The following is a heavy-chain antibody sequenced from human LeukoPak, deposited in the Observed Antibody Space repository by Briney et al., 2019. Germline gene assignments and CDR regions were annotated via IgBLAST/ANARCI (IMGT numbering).Heavy chain of an antibody. V-gene: IGHV3-30-3*01. J-gene: IGHJ4*02. D-gene: IGHD3-22*01. Sequence: GGSLRLSCAASGFSFSSHAMSWVRQAPGKGLEWVAVISYDGSNKYYADSVKGRFTISRDNSKNTLYLQMNSLRAEDTAVYYCARAPSITMIVVVITTLFDYWGQGTLVTVSS. CDR1: GFSFSSHA. CDR2: ISYDGSNK. CDR3: ARAPSITMIVVVITTLFDY.